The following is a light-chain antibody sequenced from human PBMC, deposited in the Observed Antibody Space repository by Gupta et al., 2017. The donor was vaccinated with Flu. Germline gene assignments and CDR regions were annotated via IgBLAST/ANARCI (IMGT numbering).Light chain of an antibody. CDR2: EVS. Sequence: TSSDVGGYNYVSWYQQHPGKAPKLMIYEVSNRPSGVSNRFSGSKSGNTASLTISGRQAEDEADYYCSSYTSSSTLVFGTGTKVTVL. V-gene: IGLV2-14*01. J-gene: IGLJ1*01. CDR1: SSDVGGYNY. CDR3: SSYTSSSTLV.